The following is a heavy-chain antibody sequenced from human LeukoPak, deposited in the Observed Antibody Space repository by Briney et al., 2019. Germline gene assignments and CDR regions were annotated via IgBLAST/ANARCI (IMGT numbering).Heavy chain of an antibody. CDR2: IYYSGST. Sequence: SETLSLTCTVSGGSISSYYWSWIRQPPGKGLEWIGYIYYSGSTNYNPSPKSRVTISVDTSKNQFSLKLSSVTAADTAVYYCARDRGGYCSSTSCHNWFDPWGQGTLVTVSS. J-gene: IGHJ5*02. CDR1: GGSISSYY. CDR3: ARDRGGYCSSTSCHNWFDP. D-gene: IGHD2-2*03. V-gene: IGHV4-59*01.